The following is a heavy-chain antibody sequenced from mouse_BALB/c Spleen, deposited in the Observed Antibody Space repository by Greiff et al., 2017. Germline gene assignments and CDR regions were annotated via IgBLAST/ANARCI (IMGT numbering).Heavy chain of an antibody. Sequence: VKLQESGAELVKPGASVKLSCKTSGYTFTSYWIQWVKQRPGQGLGWIGEIFPGTGTTYYNEKFKGKATLTIDTSSSTAYMQLSSLTSEDSAVYFCARSGDVRFAYWGQGTLVTVSA. CDR3: ARSGDVRFAY. V-gene: IGHV1S132*01. CDR2: IFPGTGTT. CDR1: GYTFTSYW. J-gene: IGHJ3*01. D-gene: IGHD3-3*01.